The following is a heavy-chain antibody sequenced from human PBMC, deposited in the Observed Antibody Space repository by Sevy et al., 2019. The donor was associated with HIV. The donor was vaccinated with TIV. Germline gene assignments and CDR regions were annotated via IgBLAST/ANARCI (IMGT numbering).Heavy chain of an antibody. CDR3: TTGVVGAVTGTAVVFDN. CDR2: IKSKTEGETT. D-gene: IGHD6-19*01. Sequence: GESLKISCAASGFTFSNAWMSWVRQAPGKGLEWVGRIKSKTEGETTDYAAPVKGRFTISRDDSKNTLYLQMNSLITEDTAVYYCTTGVVGAVTGTAVVFDNWGQGTLVTVSS. J-gene: IGHJ4*02. V-gene: IGHV3-15*01. CDR1: GFTFSNAW.